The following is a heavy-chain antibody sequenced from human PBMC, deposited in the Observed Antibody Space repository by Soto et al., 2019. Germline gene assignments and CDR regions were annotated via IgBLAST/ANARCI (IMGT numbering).Heavy chain of an antibody. Sequence: PGGSLRLSCEASGFTFDDYAMHWVRQVLGKGLEWVSSISWNSGNIGYADSVKGRFTTSRDNAKNSLYLQMNSLRPEDTALYYCVRSKGGYSYGTPFDYWGQGTLVTVSS. J-gene: IGHJ4*02. D-gene: IGHD5-18*01. CDR2: ISWNSGNI. V-gene: IGHV3-9*01. CDR3: VRSKGGYSYGTPFDY. CDR1: GFTFDDYA.